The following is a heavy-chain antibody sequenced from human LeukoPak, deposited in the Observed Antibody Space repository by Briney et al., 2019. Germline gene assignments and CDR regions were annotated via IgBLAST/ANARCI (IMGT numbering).Heavy chain of an antibody. J-gene: IGHJ4*02. V-gene: IGHV1-2*02. D-gene: IGHD6-13*01. CDR1: GYTFTGYY. CDR2: INPNSGGT. CDR3: ARNEYYSSSWYMNY. Sequence: GASVKVSCKASGYTFTGYYMHWVRQAPGQGLEWMGWINPNSGGTNYAQKFQGRVTMTRDTSISTAYMELSRLRSDDTAVYYCARNEYYSSSWYMNYWGQGTLVTVSS.